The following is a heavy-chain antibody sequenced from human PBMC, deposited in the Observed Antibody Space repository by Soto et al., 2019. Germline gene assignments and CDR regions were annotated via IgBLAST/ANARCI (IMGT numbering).Heavy chain of an antibody. V-gene: IGHV6-1*01. D-gene: IGHD1-26*01. Sequence: SQTLSLTFAISGDSVSSSSVTWNWIRQSPSRGLEWLGRTYYRSKWYNDYAESVKSRIIINPDTSKNQFSLHLNSVTPEDTAVYYCVRLIGNSWLDFWGQGTLVTVSS. CDR3: VRLIGNSWLDF. CDR1: GDSVSSSSVT. J-gene: IGHJ5*01. CDR2: TYYRSKWYN.